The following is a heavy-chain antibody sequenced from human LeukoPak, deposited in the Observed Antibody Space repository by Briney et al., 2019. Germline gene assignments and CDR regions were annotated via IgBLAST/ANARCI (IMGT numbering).Heavy chain of an antibody. CDR1: GYTFTTYS. V-gene: IGHV1-2*02. Sequence: ASVKLSCKASGYTFTTYSMRWVRPAPGQGLQWMGWINPNSGGTNYAQKFQGRVTMTRDTSIGTAYMELSRLRSDDTAVYYCARAPGWELRVGYYFDYWGQGTLVTVSS. CDR2: INPNSGGT. D-gene: IGHD1-26*01. CDR3: ARAPGWELRVGYYFDY. J-gene: IGHJ4*02.